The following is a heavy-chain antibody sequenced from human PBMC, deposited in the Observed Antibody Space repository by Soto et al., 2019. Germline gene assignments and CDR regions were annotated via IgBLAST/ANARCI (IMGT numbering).Heavy chain of an antibody. J-gene: IGHJ4*02. D-gene: IGHD4-4*01. CDR2: ISGSGNYT. Sequence: EMHLVESGGGLVKPGGSLRLSCAASGFTFSTYSMNWVRQAPGKGLEWASSISGSGNYTHYADFLRGRFTISRDNAKTSLYLQMNSLRAEDTAVYYCAREGINNYNEYYFDSRGQGTVVTVSS. CDR3: AREGINNYNEYYFDS. CDR1: GFTFSTYS. V-gene: IGHV3-21*01.